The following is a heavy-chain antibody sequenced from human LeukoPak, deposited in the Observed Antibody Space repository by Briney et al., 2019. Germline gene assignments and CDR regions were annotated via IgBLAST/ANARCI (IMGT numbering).Heavy chain of an antibody. Sequence: GQSLRLSCGGWGFTFSSYEMKWVRQAPGKGGEWISKMSRRGSDIEYADSVKGRFILKRDNAKNSLYVKINSERAGDTAVYYCARSPYSNPYYYYGVDVWGQGTTVTVSS. J-gene: IGHJ6*02. CDR3: ARSPYSNPYYYYGVDV. CDR2: MSRRGSDI. V-gene: IGHV3-48*03. D-gene: IGHD4-11*01. CDR1: GFTFSSYE.